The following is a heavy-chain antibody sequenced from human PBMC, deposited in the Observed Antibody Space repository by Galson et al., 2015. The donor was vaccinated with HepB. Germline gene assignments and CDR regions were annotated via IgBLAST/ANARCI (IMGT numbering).Heavy chain of an antibody. D-gene: IGHD6-19*01. V-gene: IGHV3-48*02. Sequence: SLRLSCAASGFTFSSYSMNWVRQAPGKGLEWVSYISSTSSIINYADSVKGRFTVSRDNAKNSLYLQMNSLRDEDTAVYYCARDLGIEAVAYPYSCDYWGQGTLVTVSS. CDR3: ARDLGIEAVAYPYSCDY. CDR1: GFTFSSYS. J-gene: IGHJ4*02. CDR2: ISSTSSII.